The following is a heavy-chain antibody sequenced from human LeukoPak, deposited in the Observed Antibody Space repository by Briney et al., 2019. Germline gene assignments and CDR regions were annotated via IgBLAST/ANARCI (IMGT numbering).Heavy chain of an antibody. J-gene: IGHJ4*02. CDR3: TRGGAARPVY. CDR2: ISSKSRTI. V-gene: IGHV3-48*01. Sequence: GGSLSLSCAVSGLTFRIYFMDWVRQPAGKGREGVSYISSKSRTIDYANSVKGRFTVSSDNAKNSVFLQMNSLRAEDTAVYYCTRGGAARPVYCGEGTLVTLSS. CDR1: GLTFRIYF. D-gene: IGHD6-6*01.